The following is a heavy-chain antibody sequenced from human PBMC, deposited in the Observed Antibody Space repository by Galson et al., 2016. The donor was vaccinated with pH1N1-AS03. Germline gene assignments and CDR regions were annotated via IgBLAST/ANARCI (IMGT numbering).Heavy chain of an antibody. CDR1: GGSFSGYY. CDR2: ISHSGST. J-gene: IGHJ3*02. D-gene: IGHD1-20*01. CDR3: ARGVDNFNVFVFEM. V-gene: IGHV4-34*01. Sequence: SETLSLTCAVSGGSFSGYYWSWVRQPPGRGLEWIGEISHSGSTKYNPSLKSRVATSIHTSKNQFPLTVTSVTAADTAIYYCARGVDNFNVFVFEMWGRGTMVTVSS.